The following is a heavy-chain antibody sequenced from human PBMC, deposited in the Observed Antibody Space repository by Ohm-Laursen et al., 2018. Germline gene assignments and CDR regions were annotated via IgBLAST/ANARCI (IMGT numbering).Heavy chain of an antibody. V-gene: IGHV3-30*18. J-gene: IGHJ4*02. Sequence: SLRLSCTAPAFTFSNSAMHWVRQAPGKGLEWVAVIYYDGSNKYYADSVKGRFTISRDNSKNTLYLQMNSLRAEDTAVYYCAKDSNYDYFDYWGQGTLVTVSS. CDR3: AKDSNYDYFDY. CDR2: IYYDGSNK. D-gene: IGHD3-10*01. CDR1: AFTFSNSA.